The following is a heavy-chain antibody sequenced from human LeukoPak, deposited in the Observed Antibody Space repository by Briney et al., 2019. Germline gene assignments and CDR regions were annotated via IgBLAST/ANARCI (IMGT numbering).Heavy chain of an antibody. CDR3: ARDGVAAAVKLDY. CDR2: INHSGST. D-gene: IGHD6-13*01. V-gene: IGHV4-39*07. J-gene: IGHJ4*02. CDR1: GGSMSSSSYY. Sequence: SETLSLTCTVSGGSMSSSSYYWGWIRQPPGKGLEWIGEINHSGSTNCNPSLKSRVTISVDTSKNQFSLKLSSVTAADTAVYYCARDGVAAAVKLDYWGQGTLVTVSS.